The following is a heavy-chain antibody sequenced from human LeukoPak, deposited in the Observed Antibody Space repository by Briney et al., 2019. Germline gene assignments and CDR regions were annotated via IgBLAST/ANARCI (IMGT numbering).Heavy chain of an antibody. CDR1: GGTFSSYT. CDR2: IIPILGIA. CDR3: ARGLSGWYIGDY. Sequence: ASVKVSCKASGGTFSSYTISWVRQAPGQGLEWMGRIIPILGIANYAQKFQGRVTITADKSTSTAYMELSSLRSEDTAVYYCARGLSGWYIGDYWGQGTLVTVSS. D-gene: IGHD6-19*01. V-gene: IGHV1-69*02. J-gene: IGHJ4*02.